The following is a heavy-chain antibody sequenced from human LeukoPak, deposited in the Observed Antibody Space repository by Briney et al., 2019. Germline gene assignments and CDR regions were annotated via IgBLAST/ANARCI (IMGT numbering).Heavy chain of an antibody. CDR2: IIPIFGTA. CDR1: GGTFSSYA. CDR3: ARAPLGATQAFDI. J-gene: IGHJ3*02. Sequence: SVKVSCKASGGTFSSYAISWVRQAPGQGLEWMGGIIPIFGTANYAQKFQGRVTITADESTSTAYMELSSLRSEDTAVYYCARAPLGATQAFDIWDQGTMVTVSS. D-gene: IGHD1-26*01. V-gene: IGHV1-69*01.